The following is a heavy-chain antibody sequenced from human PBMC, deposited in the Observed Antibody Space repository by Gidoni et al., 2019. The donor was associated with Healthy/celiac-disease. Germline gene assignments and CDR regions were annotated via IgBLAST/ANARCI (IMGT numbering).Heavy chain of an antibody. CDR1: GFTFTSSA. Sequence: QMQLVQSGPEVKKPGTSVKVSCKASGFTFTSSAMQWVRQARGQRLEWIGWIVVGSGNTNYAQKFQERVTITRDMSTSTAYMELSSLRSEDTAVYYCAASTYYDFWSGYYGYFDYWGQGTLVTVSS. J-gene: IGHJ4*02. V-gene: IGHV1-58*02. CDR2: IVVGSGNT. CDR3: AASTYYDFWSGYYGYFDY. D-gene: IGHD3-3*01.